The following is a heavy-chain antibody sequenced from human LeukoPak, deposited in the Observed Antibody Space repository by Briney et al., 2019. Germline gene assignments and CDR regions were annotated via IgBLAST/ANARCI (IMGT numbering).Heavy chain of an antibody. V-gene: IGHV4-39*07. CDR1: GGSISTSNYY. CDR2: IFYSGST. J-gene: IGHJ5*02. D-gene: IGHD2-2*01. Sequence: SETLSLTCTVSGGSISTSNYYWGWIRQPPGKGLEWIGNIFYSGSTYYSPSLRSRVTISVDTSKDQFSLKLSSVTAADTAVYYCARRGRFRYCSSTSCYLNWFDPWGQGTLVTVSS. CDR3: ARRGRFRYCSSTSCYLNWFDP.